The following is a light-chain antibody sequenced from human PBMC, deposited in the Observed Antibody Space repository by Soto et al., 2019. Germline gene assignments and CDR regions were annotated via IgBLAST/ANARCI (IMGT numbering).Light chain of an antibody. J-gene: IGKJ4*01. Sequence: DIQMTQSPSSLSASVGDRVTITCRASQSISTYLNWYQQKPGRAPKLLIYAASNLQSGVASRFSGSGSGTGLTLTISSLQHDDFATYCCQEIYNSPLTFGGGTKVEI. CDR2: AAS. V-gene: IGKV1-39*01. CDR1: QSISTY. CDR3: QEIYNSPLT.